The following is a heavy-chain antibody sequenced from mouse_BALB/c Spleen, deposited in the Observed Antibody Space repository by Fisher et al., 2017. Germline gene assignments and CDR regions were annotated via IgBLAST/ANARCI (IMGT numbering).Heavy chain of an antibody. D-gene: IGHD1-1*01. V-gene: IGHV5-12-1*01. J-gene: IGHJ4*01. Sequence: RFTISRDNAKNTLYLQMSSLKSEDTAMYYCARQEFIVGAMDYWGQGTSVTVSS. CDR3: ARQEFIVGAMDY.